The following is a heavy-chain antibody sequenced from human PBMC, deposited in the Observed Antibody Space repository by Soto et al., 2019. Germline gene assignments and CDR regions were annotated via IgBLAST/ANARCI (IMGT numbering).Heavy chain of an antibody. V-gene: IGHV3-23*01. CDR1: GFTFSNYA. D-gene: IGHD5-12*01. Sequence: EVQLLESGGGLVQRGGSLRLSCAASGFTFSNYAMSWVRQAPGKGLEWVSAFSGSAFSGSAATTYYADSVKGRFTVSRDKSRNTLYLQMNSLRAEDTAVDDCAKPRNGYKWGALDIGGQGTVVTVSS. J-gene: IGHJ3*02. CDR3: AKPRNGYKWGALDI. CDR2: FSGSAFSGSAATT.